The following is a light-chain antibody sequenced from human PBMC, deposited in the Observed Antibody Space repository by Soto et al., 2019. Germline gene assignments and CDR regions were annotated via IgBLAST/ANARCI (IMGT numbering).Light chain of an antibody. CDR3: QQYGSSPLT. Sequence: EIVLTQSPGTLSLSPWERATLSCRASQSVSSSYLAWYQQKPGQAPRLLIYGASSRATGIPTRFSGSGSGTDFTLTISNLEPEDFAVYYCQQYGSSPLTFGGGTKVDIK. J-gene: IGKJ4*01. CDR2: GAS. V-gene: IGKV3-20*01. CDR1: QSVSSSY.